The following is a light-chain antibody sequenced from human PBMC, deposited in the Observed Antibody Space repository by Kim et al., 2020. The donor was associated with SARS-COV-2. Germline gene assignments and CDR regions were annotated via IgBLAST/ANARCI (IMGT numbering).Light chain of an antibody. CDR1: KLGDKY. J-gene: IGLJ1*01. V-gene: IGLV3-1*01. CDR2: QDS. CDR3: QAWDSSTPLYV. Sequence: SSELTQPPSVSVSPGQTASITCSGDKLGDKYACWYQQKPGRSPVLVIYQDSKRPSGIPERFSGSNSGNTATLTISGTQAMDEADYYCQAWDSSTPLYVFG.